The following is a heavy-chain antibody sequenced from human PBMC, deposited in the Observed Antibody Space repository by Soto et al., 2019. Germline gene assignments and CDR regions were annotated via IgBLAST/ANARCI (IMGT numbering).Heavy chain of an antibody. Sequence: QVQLVQSGAEVKKPGSSVKVSCKASGGTFSNYVVNWVRQAPGQGLEWMGRIIPISGAANYAQKFQGRVTITADKSTSTSYMELSSLRSEDTAVYYCARMRFGEVPYWFDPWGQGILVTVS. V-gene: IGHV1-69*06. J-gene: IGHJ5*02. CDR1: GGTFSNYV. D-gene: IGHD3-3*01. CDR3: ARMRFGEVPYWFDP. CDR2: IIPISGAA.